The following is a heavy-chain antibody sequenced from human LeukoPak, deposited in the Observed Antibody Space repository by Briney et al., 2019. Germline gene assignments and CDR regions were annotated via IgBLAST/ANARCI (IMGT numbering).Heavy chain of an antibody. CDR1: GFTFSSYS. Sequence: PGGSLRLSCAASGFTFSSYSMNWVRQAPGKGLEWVSYISSSSSTIYYADSVKGRFTISRDNAKNSLYLQMNSLRAEDTAVYYCARGSRWLVFYYYGMDVWGQGTTVTVSS. V-gene: IGHV3-48*01. J-gene: IGHJ6*02. D-gene: IGHD6-19*01. CDR2: ISSSSSTI. CDR3: ARGSRWLVFYYYGMDV.